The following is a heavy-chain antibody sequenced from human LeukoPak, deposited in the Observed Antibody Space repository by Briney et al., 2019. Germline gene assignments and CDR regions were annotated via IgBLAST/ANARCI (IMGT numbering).Heavy chain of an antibody. J-gene: IGHJ6*03. CDR3: TRDWTMGV. CDR1: GDSISSYY. CDR2: IYDSGST. Sequence: SETLSLTCTVSGDSISSYYWNWIRQPPGKGLEWIGHIYDSGSTNYNPSLKSRVTISVDTSKNQFSLKLTSVTTADTAVYYCTRDWTMGVWGKGTTVTVSS. V-gene: IGHV4-59*01. D-gene: IGHD1-1*01.